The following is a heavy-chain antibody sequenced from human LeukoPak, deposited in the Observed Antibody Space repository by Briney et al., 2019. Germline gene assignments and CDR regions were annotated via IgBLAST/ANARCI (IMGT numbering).Heavy chain of an antibody. CDR2: ISNSGSSI. D-gene: IGHD3-3*01. CDR1: GFTFSDSY. J-gene: IGHJ6*03. Sequence: GGSLRLSCAASGFTFSDSYMTWIRQAPGKGLEWVSYISNSGSSIYYADSVKGRFTTSRDNAKSSLYLQMNSLRAEDTAVYYCARDKYYDFWSGYHEYYYMDVWGKGTTVTVSS. V-gene: IGHV3-11*04. CDR3: ARDKYYDFWSGYHEYYYMDV.